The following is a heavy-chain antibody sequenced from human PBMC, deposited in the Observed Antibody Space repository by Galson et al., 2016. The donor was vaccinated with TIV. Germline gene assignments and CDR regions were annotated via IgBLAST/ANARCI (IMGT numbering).Heavy chain of an antibody. J-gene: IGHJ6*02. Sequence: SLRLSCAASGFTFSTYVMHWVRQAPGKGLEWVAFVRYDGSHKNYADSVKGRFTISRDNSKYTLYLQMNSLRAEDTAVYYCAKGMAIFGVIAPLGGMDVWGQGTTVTVSS. D-gene: IGHD3-3*01. CDR2: VRYDGSHK. CDR3: AKGMAIFGVIAPLGGMDV. V-gene: IGHV3-30*02. CDR1: GFTFSTYV.